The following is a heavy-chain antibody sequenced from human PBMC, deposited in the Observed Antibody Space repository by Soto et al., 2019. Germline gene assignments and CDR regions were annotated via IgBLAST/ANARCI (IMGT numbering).Heavy chain of an antibody. Sequence: QITLKESGPTLVKPTQTLXXXXXXXGFSXSTSGXXVGWXXQPPGKALEWLALIYWDDDKRYSPSLKSRLTITKDTSKNQVVLTMTNMDPVDTATYYCXXXXXXXXXXXGAFXYWGQGTLVTVSS. J-gene: IGHJ4*02. CDR2: IYWDDDK. CDR3: XXXXXXXXXXXGAFXY. V-gene: IGHV2-5*02. CDR1: GFSXSTSGXX.